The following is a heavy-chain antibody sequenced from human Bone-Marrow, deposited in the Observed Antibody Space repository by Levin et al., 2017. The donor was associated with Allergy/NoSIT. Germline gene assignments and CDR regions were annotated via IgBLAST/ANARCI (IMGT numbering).Heavy chain of an antibody. Sequence: GGSLRLSCAASGFTFSSYGMHWVRQAPGKGLEWVAVISYDGSNKYYADSVKGRFTISRDNSKNTLYLQMNSLRAEDTAVYYCAKDSGYDQSDYWGQGTLVTVSS. V-gene: IGHV3-30*18. CDR1: GFTFSSYG. D-gene: IGHD5-12*01. J-gene: IGHJ4*02. CDR2: ISYDGSNK. CDR3: AKDSGYDQSDY.